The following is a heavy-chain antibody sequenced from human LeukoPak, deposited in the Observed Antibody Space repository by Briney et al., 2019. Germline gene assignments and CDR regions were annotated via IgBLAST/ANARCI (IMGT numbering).Heavy chain of an antibody. J-gene: IGHJ6*02. Sequence: PGRSLRLSCLGSGFIFGEHALSWVRQAPGKALEWVGFIRSEAYCETTEYAASVSGRFIISRDNTRGIAYLQMNNLKIEDTAVYYCARGPILLWIHNGMDVWGPGTTVTVSS. V-gene: IGHV3-49*04. D-gene: IGHD3-10*01. CDR3: ARGPILLWIHNGMDV. CDR2: IRSEAYCETT. CDR1: GFIFGEHA.